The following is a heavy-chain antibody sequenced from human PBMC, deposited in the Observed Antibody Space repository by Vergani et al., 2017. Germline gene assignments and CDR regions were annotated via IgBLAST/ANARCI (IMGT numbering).Heavy chain of an antibody. CDR2: ISYDGTQK. CDR3: AKDMIVDDRYFQH. Sequence: QVHLVESGGGVVQPGRSLRLSCVVSGFTSSYYGMHWVRQAPGKGLEWVAVISYDGTQKYYADSVKGRFTISRDNSKSTLYLQMNSLRTEDTAVYYCAKDMIVDDRYFQHWGQGTLVTVSS. CDR1: GFTSSYYG. D-gene: IGHD3-22*01. V-gene: IGHV3-30*18. J-gene: IGHJ1*01.